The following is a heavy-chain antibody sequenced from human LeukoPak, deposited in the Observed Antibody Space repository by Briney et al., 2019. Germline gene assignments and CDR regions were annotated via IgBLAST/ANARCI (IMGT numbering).Heavy chain of an antibody. CDR2: ISYDGSNK. V-gene: IGHV3-30*04. CDR3: ASSGSFYFPFDY. Sequence: GGSLRLSCAASGLPFSSYAMHWVRQAPGKGLEWVAVISYDGSNKYYADSVMGGFTISRDNSKNTLYLQMNSLRVEDTAVYYCASSGSFYFPFDYWGQGTLVTVSS. J-gene: IGHJ4*02. CDR1: GLPFSSYA. D-gene: IGHD1-26*01.